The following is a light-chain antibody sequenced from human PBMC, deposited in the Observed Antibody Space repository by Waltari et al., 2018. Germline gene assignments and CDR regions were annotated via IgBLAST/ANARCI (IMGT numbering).Light chain of an antibody. CDR3: HQYNTWPKT. J-gene: IGKJ1*01. CDR2: GAS. CDR1: QSVINN. V-gene: IGKV3-15*01. Sequence: EIVLTQSPATLSVSPGERATLSCRASQSVINNLAWYQQKPGQAPSLLIYGASRRTSDVPVRFSGSGSGTEFTLTISSLRSGDSAMYYCHQYNTWPKTFGQGTKVEI.